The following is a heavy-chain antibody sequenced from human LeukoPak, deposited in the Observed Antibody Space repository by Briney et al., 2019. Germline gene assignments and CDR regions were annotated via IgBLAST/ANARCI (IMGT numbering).Heavy chain of an antibody. Sequence: GGSLRLSCVVSGFTFSSYAMSWVRQAPGKGLEWVSAISRSGGSTYYADSVKGRFTISRDNSKNTLYLQMNSLRAEDTAVYYCAKTTGDDITLRGMDVWGQGTTVTVSS. CDR1: GFTFSSYA. J-gene: IGHJ6*02. V-gene: IGHV3-23*01. CDR3: AKTTGDDITLRGMDV. D-gene: IGHD7-27*01. CDR2: ISRSGGST.